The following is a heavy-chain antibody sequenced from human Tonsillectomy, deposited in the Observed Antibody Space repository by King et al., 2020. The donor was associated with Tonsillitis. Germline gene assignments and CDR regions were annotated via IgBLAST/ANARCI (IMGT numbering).Heavy chain of an antibody. J-gene: IGHJ3*02. V-gene: IGHV4-34*01. CDR2: INQSGST. CDR1: GGSFSGYY. Sequence: VQLQQWGAGLLKPSETLSLTCAVYGGSFSGYYWSWIRQPPGKGLEWIGEINQSGSTNYNPSLKSRVTVSVDTSKNQFSLKLSYVTAADTAVYYCARRSWGDAFDIWGQGTMVTVSS. D-gene: IGHD3-10*01. CDR3: ARRSWGDAFDI.